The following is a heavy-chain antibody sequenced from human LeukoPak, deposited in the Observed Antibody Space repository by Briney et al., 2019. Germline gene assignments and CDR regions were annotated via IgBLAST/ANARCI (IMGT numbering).Heavy chain of an antibody. V-gene: IGHV3-9*01. CDR3: AKGKVVVITANWFDP. CDR1: GFTFDDYA. J-gene: IGHJ5*02. CDR2: ISWNSGSI. D-gene: IGHD3-22*01. Sequence: PGRSLRLSCAASGFTFDDYAMHWVRQAPGKGLEWVSGISWNSGSIGYADSVKGRFTISRDNAKNSLYLQMNSLRAEDTALYYCAKGKVVVITANWFDPWGQGTLVTVSS.